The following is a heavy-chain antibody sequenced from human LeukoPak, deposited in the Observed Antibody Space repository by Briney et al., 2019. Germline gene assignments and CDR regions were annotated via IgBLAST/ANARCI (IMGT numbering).Heavy chain of an antibody. CDR2: IIPILGIA. CDR3: ARGGGRDCSGGSCYFDY. CDR1: GYTFTGYY. D-gene: IGHD2-15*01. J-gene: IGHJ4*02. Sequence: SVKVSCKASGYTFTGYYMHWVRQAPGKGLEWMGRIIPILGIANYAQKFQGRVTITADKSTSTAYMELSSLRSEDTAVYYCARGGGRDCSGGSCYFDYWGQGTLVTVSS. V-gene: IGHV1-69*04.